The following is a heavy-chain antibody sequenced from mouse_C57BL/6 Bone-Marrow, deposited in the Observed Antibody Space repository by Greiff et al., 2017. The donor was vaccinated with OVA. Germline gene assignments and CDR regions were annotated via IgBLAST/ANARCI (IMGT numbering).Heavy chain of an antibody. CDR1: GFTFSDYY. V-gene: IGHV5-12*01. J-gene: IGHJ4*01. CDR2: ISNGGGST. Sequence: EVQLVESGGGLVQPGGSLKLSCAASGFTFSDYYMYWVRQTPEKRLEWVAYISNGGGSTYYPDTVKGRFTISRDNAKNTLYLQMSRLKSEDTAMYYCARPYDYAMDYWGQGTSVTVSS. CDR3: ARPYDYAMDY. D-gene: IGHD1-1*01.